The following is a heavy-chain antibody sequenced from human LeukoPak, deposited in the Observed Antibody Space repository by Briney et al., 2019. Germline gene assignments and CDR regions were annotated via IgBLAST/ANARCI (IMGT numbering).Heavy chain of an antibody. V-gene: IGHV4-61*02. D-gene: IGHD6-13*01. Sequence: SETLSLTCTVSGGSISSGSYYWSWIRQPAGKGLEWIGRIYTSGSTNYNPSLKSRVTISVDTSKNQFSLKLSSVTAADTAVYYCARGRYIAAAGVFDYWGQGTLVTVSS. CDR1: GGSISSGSYY. CDR2: IYTSGST. J-gene: IGHJ4*02. CDR3: ARGRYIAAAGVFDY.